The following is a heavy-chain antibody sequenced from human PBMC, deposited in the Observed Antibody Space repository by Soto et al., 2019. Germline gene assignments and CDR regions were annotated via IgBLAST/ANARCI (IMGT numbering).Heavy chain of an antibody. V-gene: IGHV4-31*03. J-gene: IGHJ4*02. CDR1: GGSISSGGYY. CDR3: AGLSSGYFPLFDY. CDR2: IYYSGST. D-gene: IGHD3-22*01. Sequence: SETLSLTCTVSGGSISSGGYYWSWIRQHPGKGLEWIGYIYYSGSTYYNPSLKSRVTISVDTSKNQFSLKLSSVTAADTAVYFCAGLSSGYFPLFDYWGQGTLVTVSS.